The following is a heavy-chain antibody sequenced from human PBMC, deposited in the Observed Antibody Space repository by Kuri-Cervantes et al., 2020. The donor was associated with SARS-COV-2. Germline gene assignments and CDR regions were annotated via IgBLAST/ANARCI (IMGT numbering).Heavy chain of an antibody. D-gene: IGHD3-16*02. J-gene: IGHJ4*02. Sequence: GESLKISCAASGFTFSSHSMNWVRQAPGKGLEWVSSISSSSSYIYYADSVKGRFTISRDNAKNSLYPQMNSLRAEDTAVYYCARDFAFGGVIMYWGQGTLVTVSS. CDR3: ARDFAFGGVIMY. V-gene: IGHV3-21*01. CDR2: ISSSSSYI. CDR1: GFTFSSHS.